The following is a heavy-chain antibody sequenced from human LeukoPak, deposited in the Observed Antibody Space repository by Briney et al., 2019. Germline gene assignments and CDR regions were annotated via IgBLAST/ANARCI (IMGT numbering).Heavy chain of an antibody. V-gene: IGHV3-30*02. CDR3: AKDSPIYYIDY. Sequence: EAGVSLRLSCAASGFTFSSYGMHWVRQAPGKGLEWVSFINYNGRNNYYADSVKGRFTISRDSSKNTLSLQMNSLRDEDTALYYCAKDSPIYYIDYWGQGTLVTVSS. CDR2: INYNGRNN. D-gene: IGHD3-10*01. CDR1: GFTFSSYG. J-gene: IGHJ4*02.